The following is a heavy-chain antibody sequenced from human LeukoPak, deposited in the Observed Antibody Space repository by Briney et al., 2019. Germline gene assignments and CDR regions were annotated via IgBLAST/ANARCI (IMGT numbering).Heavy chain of an antibody. J-gene: IGHJ4*02. Sequence: ASVKVSCKASGYTFTGYYMHWVRQAPGQGLEWMGWINPNSGGTNYAQKFQGRVTMTRDTSISTAYMELSRLRSEDTAVYYCARDRYNGDYDFWSPFDYWGQGTLVTVSS. V-gene: IGHV1-2*02. CDR3: ARDRYNGDYDFWSPFDY. CDR1: GYTFTGYY. D-gene: IGHD3-3*01. CDR2: INPNSGGT.